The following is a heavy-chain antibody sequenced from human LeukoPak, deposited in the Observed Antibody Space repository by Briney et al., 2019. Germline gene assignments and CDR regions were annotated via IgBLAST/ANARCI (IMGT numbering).Heavy chain of an antibody. CDR2: MNPNSGNT. V-gene: IGHV1-8*03. D-gene: IGHD3-10*01. CDR1: GYTFTSYD. Sequence: ASVKVSCKASGYTFTSYDINWVRQATGQGLEWMGWMNPNSGNTGYAQKFQGRVTITRNTSISTAYMGLSSLRSEDTAVYYCARAGPALSITMVRGHYYYMDVWGKGTTVTVSS. J-gene: IGHJ6*03. CDR3: ARAGPALSITMVRGHYYYMDV.